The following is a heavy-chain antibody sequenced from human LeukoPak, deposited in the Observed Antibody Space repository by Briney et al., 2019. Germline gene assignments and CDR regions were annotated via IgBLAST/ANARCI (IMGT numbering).Heavy chain of an antibody. D-gene: IGHD1/OR15-1a*01. J-gene: IGHJ4*02. V-gene: IGHV3-43*02. CDR2: TSGNGRAT. Sequence: GGSLRLSCAGSGFAFDEYGIHWVRQAPGKGLEWLSVTSGNGRATDYADSVKGRFTTSRDNSKSSLYLHINNLRTEDTALYYCAKETWNNSFSDFDHWGQGTLVTVSS. CDR3: AKETWNNSFSDFDH. CDR1: GFAFDEYG.